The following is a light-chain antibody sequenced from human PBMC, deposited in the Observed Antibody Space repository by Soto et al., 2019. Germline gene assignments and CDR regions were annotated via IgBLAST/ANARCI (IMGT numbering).Light chain of an antibody. CDR3: QQYNNWPKT. CDR2: GGS. CDR1: QSLTSSY. V-gene: IGKV3-20*01. Sequence: EIVLTQSPGTLSLSPGDTATLSCRASQSLTSSYLAWYQQRPGQAPSLLIYGGSSRATGIPDRFSGSGSGTEFTLTISSLQSEDFAVYYCQQYNNWPKTFGQGTKVDIK. J-gene: IGKJ1*01.